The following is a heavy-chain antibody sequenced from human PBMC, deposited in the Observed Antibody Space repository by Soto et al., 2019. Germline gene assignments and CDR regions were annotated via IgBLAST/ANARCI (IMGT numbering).Heavy chain of an antibody. CDR2: ISGSGGST. CDR1: GFTFSSYA. J-gene: IGHJ4*02. V-gene: IGHV3-23*01. Sequence: EVQLLESGGGLVQPGGSLRLSCAASGFTFSSYAMSWVRQAPGKGLEWVSAISGSGGSTYYADSVKGRFTISRDNSKNSVYLPMMGLRAEDTAVYDCARRSSGWYFDYWGQGTLVTVSS. CDR3: ARRSSGWYFDY. D-gene: IGHD6-19*01.